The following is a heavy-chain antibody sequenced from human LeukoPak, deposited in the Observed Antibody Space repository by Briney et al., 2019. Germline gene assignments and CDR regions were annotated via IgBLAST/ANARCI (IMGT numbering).Heavy chain of an antibody. D-gene: IGHD6-6*01. J-gene: IGHJ4*02. Sequence: PGGSLRLSCAASGFIVSNNYMSWVRQAPGKGLEWVSAISGSGGSTYYADSVKGRFTISRDNSKNTLYLQMNSLRAEDTAVYYCAKVLGTYSSLGVSGYFDYWGQGTLVTVSS. CDR3: AKVLGTYSSLGVSGYFDY. CDR2: ISGSGGST. V-gene: IGHV3-23*01. CDR1: GFIVSNNY.